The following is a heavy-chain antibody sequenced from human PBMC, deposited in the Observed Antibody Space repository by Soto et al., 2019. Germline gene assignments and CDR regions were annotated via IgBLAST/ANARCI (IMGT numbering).Heavy chain of an antibody. D-gene: IGHD3-10*01. J-gene: IGHJ6*02. CDR1: GVHFDSYG. Sequence: QVQLVESGGGVVQPGRSLRLSCAASGVHFDSYGMHWVRQAPGKGPEWVATISYAGDNKYYADSVKGRFTISRDNFKSTLHLQMNRLRTEDTAVYYCAKDPYGSGSYYTQYYYFGMDVWGHGTTVTVSS. CDR3: AKDPYGSGSYYTQYYYFGMDV. CDR2: ISYAGDNK. V-gene: IGHV3-30*18.